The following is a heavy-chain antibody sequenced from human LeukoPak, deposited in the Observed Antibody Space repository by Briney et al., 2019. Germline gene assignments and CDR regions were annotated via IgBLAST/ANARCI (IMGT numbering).Heavy chain of an antibody. D-gene: IGHD5-24*01. Sequence: ASVKVSCKASGYTFTTYAMNWVRQAPGQGFEWMGWINTNTGNPTYAQGFTGRFVFSLDTSVSTAYLQISSLKAEDTAVYYCARDQGGYMYKGIDYWGQGTLVTVSS. V-gene: IGHV7-4-1*02. J-gene: IGHJ4*02. CDR2: INTNTGNP. CDR1: GYTFTTYA. CDR3: ARDQGGYMYKGIDY.